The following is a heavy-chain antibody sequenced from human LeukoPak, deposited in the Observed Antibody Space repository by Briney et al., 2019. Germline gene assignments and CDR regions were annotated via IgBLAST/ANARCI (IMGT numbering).Heavy chain of an antibody. D-gene: IGHD3-22*01. CDR3: VRGNYDNRGYSNAFDI. J-gene: IGHJ3*02. V-gene: IGHV4-59*01. CDR2: IYYNGNT. Sequence: SGTLSLTCTVSGASISSSYWSWVRQPPGKRLEWIGFIYYNGNTNSNPSLKSRVTISADTSKNQFSLKLTSVTAADTAVYYCVRGNYDNRGYSNAFDIWGQGAMVTVSS. CDR1: GASISSSY.